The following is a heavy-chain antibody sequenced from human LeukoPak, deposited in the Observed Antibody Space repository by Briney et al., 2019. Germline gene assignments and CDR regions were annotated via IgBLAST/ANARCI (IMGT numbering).Heavy chain of an antibody. V-gene: IGHV3-23*01. D-gene: IGHD6-19*01. CDR3: ARVSSGATSFDY. CDR2: ISGSGGST. CDR1: EFTFSSYA. J-gene: IGHJ4*02. Sequence: PGGSLRLSCAASEFTFSSYAMSWVRQAPGKGLEWVSAISGSGGSTYYADSVKGRFTISRDNAKNSLYLQMNSLRAEDTAVYYCARVSSGATSFDYWGQGTLVTVSS.